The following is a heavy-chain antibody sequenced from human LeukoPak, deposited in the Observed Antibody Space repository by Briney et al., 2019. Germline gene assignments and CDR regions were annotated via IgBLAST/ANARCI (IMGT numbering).Heavy chain of an antibody. CDR3: ARGGRGKSRSVLAFDI. D-gene: IGHD3-10*01. V-gene: IGHV4-34*01. Sequence: PSETLSLTCAVYGGSFSGYYWSWIRQPPGKGLEWIGEINHSGSTNYNPSLKSRVTISVDTSKNQFSLKLSSVTAADTAVYYCARGGRGKSRSVLAFDIWGQGTMVTVSS. CDR1: GGSFSGYY. J-gene: IGHJ3*02. CDR2: INHSGST.